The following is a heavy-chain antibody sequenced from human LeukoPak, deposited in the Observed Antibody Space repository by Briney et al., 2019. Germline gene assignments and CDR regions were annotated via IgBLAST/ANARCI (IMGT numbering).Heavy chain of an antibody. D-gene: IGHD1-26*01. CDR3: ARQRRGDSGSYYFDY. CDR1: GGSISSYY. V-gene: IGHV4-59*08. CDR2: IYYSGGT. Sequence: SETLSLTCTVSGGSISSYYWSWIRQPPGKGLEWIGYIYYSGGTNYNPSLKSRVTISVDTSKNQFSLKLSSVTAADTAVYYCARQRRGDSGSYYFDYWGQGTLVTVSS. J-gene: IGHJ4*02.